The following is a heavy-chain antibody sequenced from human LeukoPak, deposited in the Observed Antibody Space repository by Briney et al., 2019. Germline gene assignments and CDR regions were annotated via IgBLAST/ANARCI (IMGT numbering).Heavy chain of an antibody. Sequence: SQTLSLTCAISGDSVSSNSAAWNWIRQSPSRGLEWLGRTYYRSKWYNDYAVSVKSRITINPDTSKNQFSLQLNSVTPEDTAVYYCARDGAYCGGDCYSSHAFDIWGQGTMVTVSS. CDR1: GDSVSSNSAA. D-gene: IGHD2-21*02. J-gene: IGHJ3*02. V-gene: IGHV6-1*01. CDR2: TYYRSKWYN. CDR3: ARDGAYCGGDCYSSHAFDI.